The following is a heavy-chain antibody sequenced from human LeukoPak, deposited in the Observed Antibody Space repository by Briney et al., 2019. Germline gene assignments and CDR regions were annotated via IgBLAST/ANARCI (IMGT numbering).Heavy chain of an antibody. CDR3: ADPPSDF. CDR1: GFKFNTKW. V-gene: IGHV3-7*01. Sequence: PGGSLRLSCTASGFKFNTKWMTWVRQAPGKGLEWVANINQDGSARYHGDSVKGRFTISRDNVKNSLFLEMTSLRPEDTAVYYCADPPSDFWGQGTLVGVAS. J-gene: IGHJ4*01. CDR2: INQDGSAR.